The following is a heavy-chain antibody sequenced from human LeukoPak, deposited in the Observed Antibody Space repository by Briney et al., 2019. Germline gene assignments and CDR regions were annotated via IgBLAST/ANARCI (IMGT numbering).Heavy chain of an antibody. V-gene: IGHV3-30*02. D-gene: IGHD3-10*01. J-gene: IGHJ4*02. CDR1: GFTFSSYG. CDR3: AKTLIYGSGSYYFDY. CDR2: IRYDGSNK. Sequence: GGSLRLSCAASGFTFSSYGMHWVRQAPGKGLEWVAFIRYDGSNKYYADSVKGRFTISRDNSKNTLYLQMNSLRAEDTAVYYCAKTLIYGSGSYYFDYWGQGTLVTVSS.